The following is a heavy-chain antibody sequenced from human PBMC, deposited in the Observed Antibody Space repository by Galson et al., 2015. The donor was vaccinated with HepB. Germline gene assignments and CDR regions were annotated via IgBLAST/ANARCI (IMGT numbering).Heavy chain of an antibody. D-gene: IGHD3-22*01. J-gene: IGHJ4*02. CDR3: ARDIGGSSGYYPFDY. CDR2: ISTNNGNT. Sequence: SVKVSCKASGYTFTSYGITWVRQAPGQGLEWMGWISTNNGNTNYAQKVQGRVTMTTDTSASTAYMELSSLRSDDTAIYYCARDIGGSSGYYPFDYWGQGTLVTVSS. CDR1: GYTFTSYG. V-gene: IGHV1-18*01.